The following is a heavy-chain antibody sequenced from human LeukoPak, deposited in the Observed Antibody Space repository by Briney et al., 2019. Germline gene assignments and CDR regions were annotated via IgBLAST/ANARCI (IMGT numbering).Heavy chain of an antibody. V-gene: IGHV4-59*01. J-gene: IGHJ4*02. D-gene: IGHD1-1*01. CDR1: GGSISSYY. Sequence: SETLSLTCTVSGGSISSYYWSWIRQPPGKGLECIGYIYYSGSTNYNPSLKSRVTISVDTSKNQFSLKLSSVTAADTAVYYCARVGWNGYFDYWGQGTLVTVSS. CDR2: IYYSGST. CDR3: ARVGWNGYFDY.